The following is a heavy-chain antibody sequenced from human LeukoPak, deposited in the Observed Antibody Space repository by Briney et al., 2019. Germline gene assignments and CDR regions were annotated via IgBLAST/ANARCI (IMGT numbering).Heavy chain of an antibody. D-gene: IGHD6-19*01. CDR2: INTDGRTT. V-gene: IGHV3-74*01. CDR3: ARAGASGWYAAGWFDP. CDR1: GFPFNNYW. J-gene: IGHJ5*02. Sequence: TGGSLKLSRAASGFPFNNYWIHWVRQAPGKGLMWVSSINTDGRTTRYAASVQGRFTISRDNAKNTLSLQMNSLRDDDTAVYYCARAGASGWYAAGWFDPWGQRTLVTVSS.